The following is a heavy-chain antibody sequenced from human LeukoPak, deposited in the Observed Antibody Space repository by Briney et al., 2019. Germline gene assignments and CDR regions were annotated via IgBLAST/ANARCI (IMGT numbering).Heavy chain of an antibody. V-gene: IGHV1-18*01. CDR1: GGTFSSYA. D-gene: IGHD1-26*01. CDR2: ISAYNGNT. Sequence: ASVKVSCKASGGTFSSYAISWVRQAPGQGLEWMGWISAYNGNTNYAQKLQGRVTMTTDTSTSTAYMELRSLRSDDTAVYYCARVKREGDWFDPWGQGTLVTVSS. J-gene: IGHJ5*02. CDR3: ARVKREGDWFDP.